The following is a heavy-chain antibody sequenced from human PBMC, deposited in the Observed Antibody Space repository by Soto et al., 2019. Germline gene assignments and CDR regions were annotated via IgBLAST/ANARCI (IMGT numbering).Heavy chain of an antibody. J-gene: IGHJ6*02. CDR3: ARGSRLIFGVVIPLYGMDV. Sequence: PSETLSLTCAVYGGSFSGYYWSWIRQPPGKGLEWIGEINHSGSTNYNPSLKSRVTISVDTSKNQFSLKLSSVTAADTAVYYCARGSRLIFGVVIPLYGMDVWGQGTTVTVSS. V-gene: IGHV4-34*01. CDR1: GGSFSGYY. D-gene: IGHD3-3*01. CDR2: INHSGST.